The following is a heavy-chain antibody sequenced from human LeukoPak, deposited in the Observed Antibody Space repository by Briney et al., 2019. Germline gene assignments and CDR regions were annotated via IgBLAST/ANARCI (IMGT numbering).Heavy chain of an antibody. CDR3: ARGLGYYGSGSYPH. J-gene: IGHJ1*01. V-gene: IGHV4-34*01. CDR2: INHSGST. Sequence: SETLSLTCAVYGGSFSGYYWSWIRQPPGKGLEWIGEINHSGSTNYNPSLKSRVTISVDTSKNQFSLKLSSVTDADTAVYYCARGLGYYGSGSYPHWGQGTLVTVSS. CDR1: GGSFSGYY. D-gene: IGHD3-10*01.